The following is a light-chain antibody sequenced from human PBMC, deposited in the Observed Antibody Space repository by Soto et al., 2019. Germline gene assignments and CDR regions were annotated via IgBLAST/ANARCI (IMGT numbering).Light chain of an antibody. V-gene: IGLV2-14*01. CDR1: SSDVGGYNS. CDR3: NSYTSGSTYV. CDR2: EVN. J-gene: IGLJ1*01. Sequence: QSVLTQPASVSGSPGQSITISCTGTSSDVGGYNSVSWYQQHPGKAPTLMIYEVNNRPSGVSNRFPGSKSGNTASLTISGLQAEDEADYYCNSYTSGSTYVSGTGTKVTVL.